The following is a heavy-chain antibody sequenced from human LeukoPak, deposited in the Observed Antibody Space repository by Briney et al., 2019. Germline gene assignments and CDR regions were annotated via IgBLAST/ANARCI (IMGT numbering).Heavy chain of an antibody. D-gene: IGHD3-22*01. J-gene: IGHJ4*02. CDR3: ARDLAGYYDSSGLDY. Sequence: GASVNVSCKSSRYTFTGYYMHCVREAPGQGLEWMRWINPNSGGTNYAQKFQGRVTMTRDTSISTAYMELSRLRSDDTAVYYCARDLAGYYDSSGLDYWGQGTLVTVSS. CDR1: RYTFTGYY. V-gene: IGHV1-2*02. CDR2: INPNSGGT.